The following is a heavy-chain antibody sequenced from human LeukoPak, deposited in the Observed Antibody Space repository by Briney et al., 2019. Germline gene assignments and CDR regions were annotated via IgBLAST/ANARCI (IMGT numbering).Heavy chain of an antibody. CDR1: GFTFSSYS. V-gene: IGHV3-21*01. CDR3: ARVTRYDSSGYPLPRDAFDI. D-gene: IGHD3-22*01. CDR2: ISSSNSYI. J-gene: IGHJ3*02. Sequence: PGGSLRLSCAASGFTFSSYSMNWVRQAPGKGLEWVSSISSSNSYIYYADSVKGRFTISRDNAKNSLYLQMNSLRAEDTAVYYCARVTRYDSSGYPLPRDAFDIWGQGTMVTVSS.